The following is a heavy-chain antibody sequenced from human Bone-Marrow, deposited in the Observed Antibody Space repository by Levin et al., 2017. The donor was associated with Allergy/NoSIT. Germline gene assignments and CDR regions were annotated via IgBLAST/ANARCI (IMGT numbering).Heavy chain of an antibody. CDR3: AKSPVGCGGDCYLKY. V-gene: IGHV3-23*01. Sequence: GGSLRLSCAGSGFTFSNYDMTWVRQAPGKGLEWVSGISDSGDKTSYADSVKGRFTISRDNSKNTLYLQMSTLRGDDTAVYYCAKSPVGCGGDCYLKYWGQGTLVTVSS. CDR2: ISDSGDKT. CDR1: GFTFSNYD. J-gene: IGHJ4*02. D-gene: IGHD2-21*01.